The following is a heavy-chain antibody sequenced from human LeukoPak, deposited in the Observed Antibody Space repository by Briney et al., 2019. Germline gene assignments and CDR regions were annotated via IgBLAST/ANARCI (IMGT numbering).Heavy chain of an antibody. CDR1: GGSISSYY. D-gene: IGHD6-19*01. Sequence: SETLSLTCTVSGGSISSYYWSWIRQPPGMGLEWIGYIYYSGINNYNPSLKSRVTISVDTSKNQFSLKLSSVTAADTAVYYCARLVNGVAVAGTLDYWGQGTLVTVSS. V-gene: IGHV4-59*12. J-gene: IGHJ4*02. CDR2: IYYSGIN. CDR3: ARLVNGVAVAGTLDY.